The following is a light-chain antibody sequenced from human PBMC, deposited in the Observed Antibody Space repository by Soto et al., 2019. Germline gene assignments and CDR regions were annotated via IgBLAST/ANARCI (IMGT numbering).Light chain of an antibody. CDR3: MQRIVFVT. Sequence: DIVMTQTPLSLPVTPGEPASISCRSSQSLLDSDDGNTYLDGHLQKPGQSPQLLIYTLSYRAFGVPDRFSGSGSGTYFTLTISRVEAEDVEVHYFMQRIVFVTFGGGTKVEIK. V-gene: IGKV2-40*01. CDR2: TLS. CDR1: QSLLDSDDGNTY. J-gene: IGKJ4*01.